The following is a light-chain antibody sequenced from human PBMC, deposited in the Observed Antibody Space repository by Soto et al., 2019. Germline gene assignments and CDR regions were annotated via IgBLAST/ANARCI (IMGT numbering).Light chain of an antibody. J-gene: IGLJ1*01. CDR1: SGDVGTYDL. CDR3: LSHTSSNTRV. Sequence: QSALTQPASVSGSPGQSITISCTGTSGDVGTYDLVSWYQHHPGAAPKLMVYEATRRPSGISNRFSGSKSGNTASLTISGLQAEDEGDYYCLSHTSSNTRVFGTGTKLTVL. CDR2: EAT. V-gene: IGLV2-14*02.